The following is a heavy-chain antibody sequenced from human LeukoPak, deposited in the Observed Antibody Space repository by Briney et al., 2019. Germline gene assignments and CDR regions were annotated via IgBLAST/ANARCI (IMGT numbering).Heavy chain of an antibody. CDR2: INWNSGSI. CDR1: GFTFDDYG. Sequence: GRSLRLSCAASGFTFDDYGMHWVRQGPGKGLEWVSGINWNSGSIGYADSVKGRFTISRDNAKNSLYLQMNSLRAEDMALYYCARLVTDAFDIWGQGTMVTVSS. CDR3: ARLVTDAFDI. J-gene: IGHJ3*02. V-gene: IGHV3-9*03. D-gene: IGHD2-21*02.